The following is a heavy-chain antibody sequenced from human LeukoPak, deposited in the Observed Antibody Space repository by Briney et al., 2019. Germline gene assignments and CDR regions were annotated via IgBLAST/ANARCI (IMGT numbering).Heavy chain of an antibody. V-gene: IGHV4-39*01. J-gene: IGHJ6*03. D-gene: IGHD3-22*01. CDR2: IYYSGST. CDR3: ARHCREGYDSSGYYYYYYMDV. CDR1: GGSISSSSYY. Sequence: PSETLSLTCTVSGGSISSSSYYWGWIRQPPGKGLEWIGSIYYSGSTYYNPSLKSRVTISVDTSKNQFSLKLSSVTAADTAVYYCARHCREGYDSSGYYYYYYMDVWGKGTTVTISS.